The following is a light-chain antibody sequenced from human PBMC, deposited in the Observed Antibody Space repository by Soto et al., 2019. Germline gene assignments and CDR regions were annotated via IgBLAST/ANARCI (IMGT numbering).Light chain of an antibody. Sequence: QSVLTQPPSASGTPGQRVTISCSGSSSNIGNNNVYWYHQLPGTAPKLLIYRNDQRPSGVPDRFSGSKSGTSASLAISGLRSEDVADYYCAAWDDSLSGRVFGGGTKLTVL. CDR1: SSNIGNNN. V-gene: IGLV1-47*01. CDR2: RND. J-gene: IGLJ2*01. CDR3: AAWDDSLSGRV.